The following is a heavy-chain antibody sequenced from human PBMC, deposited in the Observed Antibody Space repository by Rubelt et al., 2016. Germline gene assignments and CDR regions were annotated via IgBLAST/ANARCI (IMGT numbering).Heavy chain of an antibody. CDR3: AIYHSGCYSFDF. D-gene: IGHD1-26*01. CDR1: GYTFTSYS. J-gene: IGHJ4*02. Sequence: EVKKPGASVKVSCKASGYTFTSYSMHWVRQPPGQKLEWMGWINAGNGNTKYSQKFQGRVTITRDTSESTSYMELSSLTSEDTAVYYCAIYHSGCYSFDFWGQGTLVTVSS. CDR2: INAGNGNT. V-gene: IGHV1-3*01.